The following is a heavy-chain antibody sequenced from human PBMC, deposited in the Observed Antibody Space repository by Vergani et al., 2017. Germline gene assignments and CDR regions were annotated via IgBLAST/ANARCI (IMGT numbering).Heavy chain of an antibody. Sequence: QVQLVQSGAEVKKPGSSVKVSCTASGGTFSSYAISWVRQAPGQGLEWMGGIIPIFGTANYAQKFQGRVTITADESTSTAYMELSSLRSEDTAVYYCASRDITIVGVVIIRGYYYYGMDVWGQGTTVTVSS. CDR1: GGTFSSYA. J-gene: IGHJ6*02. CDR3: ASRDITIVGVVIIRGYYYYGMDV. CDR2: IIPIFGTA. D-gene: IGHD3-3*01. V-gene: IGHV1-69*01.